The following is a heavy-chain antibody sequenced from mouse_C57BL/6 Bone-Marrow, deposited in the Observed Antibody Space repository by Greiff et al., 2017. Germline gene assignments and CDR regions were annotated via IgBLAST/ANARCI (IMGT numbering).Heavy chain of an antibody. V-gene: IGHV1-15*01. D-gene: IGHD1-1*01. CDR1: GYTFTDYE. CDR2: IDPETGGT. CDR3: TRKTPVVYFDV. J-gene: IGHJ1*03. Sequence: VQLQQSGAELVRPGASVTLSCKASGYTFTDYEMHWVKQTPVHGLEWIGAIDPETGGTAYNQTFKGKAILTTDKSSSTAYLELRSLTSEDSAVYYCTRKTPVVYFDVWGTGTTVTVSS.